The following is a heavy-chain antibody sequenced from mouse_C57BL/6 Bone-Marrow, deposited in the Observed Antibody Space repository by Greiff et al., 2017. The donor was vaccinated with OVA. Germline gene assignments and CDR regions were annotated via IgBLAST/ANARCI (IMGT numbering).Heavy chain of an antibody. Sequence: VQLQQSGAELVRPGASVKLSCTASGFTFKDDYMHWVKQRPEQGLEWIGWIDPENGDTEYASKFQGKATITADTSSNTAYLQLSSLTSEDTAVYYCTSYGNFDYWGQGTTRTVSS. CDR3: TSYGNFDY. J-gene: IGHJ2*01. D-gene: IGHD2-1*01. CDR1: GFTFKDDY. CDR2: IDPENGDT. V-gene: IGHV14-4*01.